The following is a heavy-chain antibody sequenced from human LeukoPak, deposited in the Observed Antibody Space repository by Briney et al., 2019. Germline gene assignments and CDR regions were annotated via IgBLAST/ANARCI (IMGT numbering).Heavy chain of an antibody. CDR2: IRAKTHDGTA. J-gene: IGHJ4*02. CDR1: GFNFGDYN. Sequence: GGSLRLSCTAPGFNFGDYNMNWVRQAPGKGLEWVGYIRAKTHDGTADYAASVKGRFTISRDDSKSIAYLQMTGLDSEDTAVYYCTRGQLYPYGPEFDFWGQGTLVTVSS. CDR3: TRGQLYPYGPEFDF. V-gene: IGHV3-49*04. D-gene: IGHD3-10*01.